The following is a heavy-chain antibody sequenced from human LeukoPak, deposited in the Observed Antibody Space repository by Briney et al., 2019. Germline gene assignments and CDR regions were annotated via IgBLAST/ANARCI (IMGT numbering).Heavy chain of an antibody. V-gene: IGHV4-59*01. J-gene: IGHJ4*02. CDR2: IYYSGST. D-gene: IGHD2-21*02. CDR3: AVTDYCGGDCYSDY. Sequence: SETLSLTCTVSGGSISSYYWSWIRQPPGKGLEWIGYIYYSGSTNYNPSLKSRVTISVDTSKNQFSLKLSSVTAADTAVYYCAVTDYCGGDCYSDYWGQGALVTVSS. CDR1: GGSISSYY.